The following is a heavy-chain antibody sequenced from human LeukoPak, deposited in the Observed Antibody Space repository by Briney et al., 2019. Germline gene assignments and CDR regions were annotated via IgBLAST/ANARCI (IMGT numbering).Heavy chain of an antibody. Sequence: PSETLSLTCTVSGGSISSGSYYWSWIRQPAGKGLEWIGRIYTSGSTNYNPSLKSRVTISVDTSKNQFSLKLSSVTAADTAVYYCARETYYYESSGYFHAFDIWGQGTMLTVSS. CDR3: ARETYYYESSGYFHAFDI. CDR1: GGSISSGSYY. CDR2: IYTSGST. V-gene: IGHV4-61*02. D-gene: IGHD3-22*01. J-gene: IGHJ3*02.